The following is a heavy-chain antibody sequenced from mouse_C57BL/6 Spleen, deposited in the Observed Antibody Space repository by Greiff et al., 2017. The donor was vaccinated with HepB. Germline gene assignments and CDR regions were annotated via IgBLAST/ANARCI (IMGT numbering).Heavy chain of an antibody. V-gene: IGHV1-82*01. CDR1: GYAFSSSW. Sequence: SGPELVKPGASVKISCKASGYAFSSSWMNWVKQRPGKGLEWIGRIYPGDGDTNYNGKFKGKATLTADKSSSTAYMQLSSLTSEDSAVYFCARSDSSGYGFAYWGQGTLVTVSA. J-gene: IGHJ3*01. D-gene: IGHD3-2*02. CDR3: ARSDSSGYGFAY. CDR2: IYPGDGDT.